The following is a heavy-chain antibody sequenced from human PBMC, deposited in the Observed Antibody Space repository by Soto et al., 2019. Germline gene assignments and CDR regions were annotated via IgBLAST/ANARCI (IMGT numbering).Heavy chain of an antibody. CDR3: AIYSKAILWFGELLNWFDP. CDR1: GGSISSSSYY. J-gene: IGHJ5*02. D-gene: IGHD3-10*01. V-gene: IGHV4-39*01. Sequence: SETLSLTCTVSGGSISSSSYYWGWIRQPPGKGLECIGSIYYSVSTYYNPSLKSRVTISVDTSKNQFSLKLSSVTAADTAVYYCAIYSKAILWFGELLNWFDPWGQGTLVTVSS. CDR2: IYYSVST.